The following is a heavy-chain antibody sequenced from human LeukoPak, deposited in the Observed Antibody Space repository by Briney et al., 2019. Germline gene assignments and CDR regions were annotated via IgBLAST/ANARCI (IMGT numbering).Heavy chain of an antibody. D-gene: IGHD6-13*01. J-gene: IGHJ4*02. CDR3: ARVFQKQLSDY. CDR2: ISGYNGKT. CDR1: GYTFTSYG. V-gene: IGHV1-18*01. Sequence: PGASVKVSCKASGYTFTSYGISWVRQAPGQGLEWMGWISGYNGKTNYAQKLQGRVTMTTDTSTSTAYMELSRLRSDDTAVYYCARVFQKQLSDYWGQGSLVTVSS.